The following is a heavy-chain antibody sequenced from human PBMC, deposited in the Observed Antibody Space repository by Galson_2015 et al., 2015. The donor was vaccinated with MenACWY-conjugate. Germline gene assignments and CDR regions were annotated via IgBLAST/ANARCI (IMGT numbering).Heavy chain of an antibody. CDR2: IYWDDER. V-gene: IGHV2-5*02. Sequence: AVGVGWIRQPPGKALEWLALIYWDDERHYNPSLKSRLTITKDTSKNQVVLTLTNMDPVDTGTYYCAHRRHWGLREKPDAFDVWGQGTLVTVSS. D-gene: IGHD7-27*01. CDR1: AVG. J-gene: IGHJ3*01. CDR3: AHRRHWGLREKPDAFDV.